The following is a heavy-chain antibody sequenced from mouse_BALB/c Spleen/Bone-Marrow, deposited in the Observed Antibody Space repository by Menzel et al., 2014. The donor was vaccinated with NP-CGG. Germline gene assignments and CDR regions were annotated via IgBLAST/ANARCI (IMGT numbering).Heavy chain of an antibody. CDR3: ARLGYYGWFAY. CDR2: INPYSSTI. V-gene: IGHV4-1*02. D-gene: IGHD2-3*01. Sequence: EADGVDFSRYWMSWVRQAPGKGLEWIGEINPYSSTINYTPSLKDKFIISRDNAKNTLYLQMSKVRSEDTALYCCARLGYYGWFAYWGQGTLVTVSA. J-gene: IGHJ3*01. CDR1: GVDFSRYW.